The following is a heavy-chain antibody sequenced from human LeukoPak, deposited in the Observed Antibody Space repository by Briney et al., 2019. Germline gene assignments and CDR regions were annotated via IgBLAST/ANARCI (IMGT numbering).Heavy chain of an antibody. J-gene: IGHJ4*02. CDR3: VRVNDYGDRNLYFFGY. D-gene: IGHD4-17*01. CDR2: ISSDGDNT. V-gene: IGHV3-64D*06. Sequence: QPGGSLRLSCSASGFIFSNYGMYWVRQAPGKGLEFVSAISSDGDNTFYADSVKGRLTISRDNSKNTLYLQTSSLRGEDTAVYYCVRVNDYGDRNLYFFGYWGQGTLVTVS. CDR1: GFIFSNYG.